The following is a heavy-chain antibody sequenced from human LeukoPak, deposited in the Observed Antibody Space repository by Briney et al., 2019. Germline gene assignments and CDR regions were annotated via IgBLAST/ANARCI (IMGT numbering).Heavy chain of an antibody. CDR2: INDNGGGT. J-gene: IGHJ4*02. CDR1: GFIFSRYA. Sequence: GGSLRLSCAASGFIFSRYAMSWVRQAPGKGLEWVSDINDNGGGTFYADSVKGRFTGSRDNSKNTLYMQMNSLRGGDTAVYYCAKKLGSSPGDFFDYWGQGTLVTVSS. V-gene: IGHV3-23*01. CDR3: AKKLGSSPGDFFDY. D-gene: IGHD6-6*01.